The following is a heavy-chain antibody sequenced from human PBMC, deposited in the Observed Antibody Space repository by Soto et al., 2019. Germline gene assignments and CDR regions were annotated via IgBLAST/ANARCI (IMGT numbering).Heavy chain of an antibody. CDR3: ARFSLPQGSFDI. CDR2: INHSGST. Sequence: SETLSLTCTVSGGSISSGDYYWSWIRQPPGKGLEWIGYINHSGSTYYNPSLKSRVTISVDTSKNQFSLKLSSVTAADTAVYYCARFSLPQGSFDIRGQRTTVTVSS. J-gene: IGHJ3*02. V-gene: IGHV4-30-4*01. CDR1: GGSISSGDYY.